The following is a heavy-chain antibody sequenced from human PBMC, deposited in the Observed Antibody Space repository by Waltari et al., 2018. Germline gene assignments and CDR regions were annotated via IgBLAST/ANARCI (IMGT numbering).Heavy chain of an antibody. CDR3: ASLIAAAGTYYYGMDV. CDR1: GGSFSGYY. V-gene: IGHV4-34*01. CDR2: SNHRGST. Sequence: QVQLQQWGAGLLKPSETLSLTCAVYGGSFSGYYWSWIRQPPGRGLEWIGESNHRGSTHHNPSLKSRVTISVDTSKNQFSRKLSSVTAADTAVYYCASLIAAAGTYYYGMDVWGQGTTVTVSS. D-gene: IGHD6-13*01. J-gene: IGHJ6*02.